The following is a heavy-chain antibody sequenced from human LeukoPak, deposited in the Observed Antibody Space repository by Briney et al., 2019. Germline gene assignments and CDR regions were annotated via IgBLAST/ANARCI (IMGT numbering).Heavy chain of an antibody. CDR1: GYTFTGYY. Sequence: ASVKVSCKASGYTFTGYYMHWVRQAPGQGLEWMGWINPNSGGTNYAQKFQGRVTMTRDTSISTAYMELSRLRSDDTAVYYCARDKDYVWGSYRPPEKAFDIWGQGTMVTVSS. CDR2: INPNSGGT. J-gene: IGHJ3*02. D-gene: IGHD3-16*02. V-gene: IGHV1-2*02. CDR3: ARDKDYVWGSYRPPEKAFDI.